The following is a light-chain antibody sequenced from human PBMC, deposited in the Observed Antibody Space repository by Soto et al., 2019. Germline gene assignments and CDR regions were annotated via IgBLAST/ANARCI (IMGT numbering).Light chain of an antibody. Sequence: EIVLTQSPGTLSLSPGERATLSCRASQSVSSSYLAWYQQKPGQAPRLLIYGASSRATGIPDRFSGSGSGTHFTLTISRLEPEDLALYYCQQYGSSPWTFGQGTKVEIK. CDR2: GAS. J-gene: IGKJ1*01. CDR1: QSVSSSY. V-gene: IGKV3-20*01. CDR3: QQYGSSPWT.